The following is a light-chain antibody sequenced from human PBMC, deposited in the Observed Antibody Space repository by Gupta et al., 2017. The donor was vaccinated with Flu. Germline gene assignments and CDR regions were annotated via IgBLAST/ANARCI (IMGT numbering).Light chain of an antibody. CDR1: QTINTY. V-gene: IGKV3-15*01. J-gene: IGKJ2*03. CDR3: QQYDTWPLYS. Sequence: EIVMTQSPDTLSVSQGKRVTLSCRASQTINTYLAWYQQRPGQTPRLLIYGASTRATGIPARFSGSGSGTEFTLTISGLQSEDFAVYYCQQYDTWPLYSFGQGTKLEIK. CDR2: GAS.